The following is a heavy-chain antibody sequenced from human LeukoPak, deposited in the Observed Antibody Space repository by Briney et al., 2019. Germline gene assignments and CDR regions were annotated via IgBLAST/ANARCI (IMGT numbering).Heavy chain of an antibody. CDR2: INHSGST. D-gene: IGHD2-15*01. J-gene: IGHJ4*02. CDR1: GGSFSGYY. Sequence: PSETLSLTCAVYGGSFSGYYWSWIRQPPGKGLEWIGEINHSGSTNYNPSLKSRVTISVDPSKNQFSLKLSSVTAADTAVYYCARVYCSGGSCYPNLHDYWGQGTLVTVSS. V-gene: IGHV4-34*01. CDR3: ARVYCSGGSCYPNLHDY.